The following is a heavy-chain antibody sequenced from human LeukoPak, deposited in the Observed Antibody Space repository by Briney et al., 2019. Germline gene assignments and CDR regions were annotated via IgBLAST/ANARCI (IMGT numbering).Heavy chain of an antibody. CDR1: GFTFNSYT. V-gene: IGHV3-23*01. J-gene: IGHJ4*02. CDR2: ISDSGYST. D-gene: IGHD6-13*01. CDR3: AKVGYSNTHAFDY. Sequence: PGGSLRLSCAASGFTFNSYTMSWVRQAPGKGLEWVSAISDSGYSTYYADSVKGRFTISRDRSKNTVYLQMNGLRADDTAVYYCAKVGYSNTHAFDYWGQGTLVTVSS.